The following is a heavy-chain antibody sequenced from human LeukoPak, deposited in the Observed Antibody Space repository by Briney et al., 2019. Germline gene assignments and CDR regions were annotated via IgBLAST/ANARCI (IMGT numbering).Heavy chain of an antibody. CDR3: ARMGYYYDSSGYLIDDAFDI. D-gene: IGHD3-22*01. V-gene: IGHV4-34*09. CDR2: INHSGST. Sequence: PSETLSLTCAVYGGSFSGYYWSWIRQPPGKGLEWIGEINHSGSTNYNPSLKSRVTISVDTSKNQFSLKLSSVTAADTAVYYCARMGYYYDSSGYLIDDAFDIWGQGTMVTVSS. J-gene: IGHJ3*02. CDR1: GGSFSGYY.